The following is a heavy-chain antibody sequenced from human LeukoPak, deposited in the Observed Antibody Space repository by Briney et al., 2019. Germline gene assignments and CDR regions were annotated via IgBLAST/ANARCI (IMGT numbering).Heavy chain of an antibody. D-gene: IGHD5-18*01. CDR3: ARGSRGYSYDSDY. V-gene: IGHV3-48*01. CDR1: GFTFGETW. Sequence: GGSLRLSCVGSGFTFGETWMSWVRQAPGKGLEWVSYISSSSSTIYYADSVKGRFTISRDNAKNTLYLQMNSLRAEDTAVYYCARGSRGYSYDSDYWGQGTLVTVSS. CDR2: ISSSSSTI. J-gene: IGHJ4*02.